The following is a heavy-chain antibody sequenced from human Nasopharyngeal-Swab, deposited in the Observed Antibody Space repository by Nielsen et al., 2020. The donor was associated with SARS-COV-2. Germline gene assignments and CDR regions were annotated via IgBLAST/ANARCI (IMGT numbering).Heavy chain of an antibody. D-gene: IGHD4-17*01. Sequence: ASVKVSCKASGYTFTSYAMHWVRQAPGQRLEWMGWINAGNGNTKYSQKFQGRVTITRDTSASTAYMELSSLRSEDTAVYYCARVRTTTPYWYFDLWGRGTLVTVSS. V-gene: IGHV1-3*01. CDR3: ARVRTTTPYWYFDL. CDR1: GYTFTSYA. CDR2: INAGNGNT. J-gene: IGHJ2*01.